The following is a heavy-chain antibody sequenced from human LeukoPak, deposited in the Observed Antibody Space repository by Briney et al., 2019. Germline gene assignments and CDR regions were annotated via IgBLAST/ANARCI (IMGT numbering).Heavy chain of an antibody. Sequence: SETLSLTCAVYGGSFSGYYWGWIRQSPGKGLEWIGSIYYSGSTYYNPSLKSRVTISVDTSKNQFSLKLSSVTAADTAVYYCASTYFYDKNGLDAFDIWGQGTIVNVSS. J-gene: IGHJ3*02. CDR2: IYYSGST. CDR3: ASTYFYDKNGLDAFDI. V-gene: IGHV4-39*01. D-gene: IGHD3-22*01. CDR1: GGSFSGYY.